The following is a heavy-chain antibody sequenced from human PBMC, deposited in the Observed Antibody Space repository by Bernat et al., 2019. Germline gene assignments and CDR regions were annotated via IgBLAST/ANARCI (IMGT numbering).Heavy chain of an antibody. D-gene: IGHD6-19*01. CDR3: ARAFEEWLVKRYWYFDL. CDR1: GFTFSSYW. CDR2: IKQDGSDK. Sequence: EVQLVESGGGLVQPGGSLRLSCAASGFTFSSYWMSWVRQAPGKGLEWVANIKQDGSDKYYVDSVKGRFTISRDNAKNSLYLQMNSLRAEDTAVYYCARAFEEWLVKRYWYFDLWGRGTLVTVSS. V-gene: IGHV3-7*01. J-gene: IGHJ2*01.